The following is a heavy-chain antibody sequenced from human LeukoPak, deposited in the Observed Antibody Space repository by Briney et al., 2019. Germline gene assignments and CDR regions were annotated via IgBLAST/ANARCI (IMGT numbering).Heavy chain of an antibody. D-gene: IGHD3-9*01. Sequence: GASLKVSCKASGYTFTSYYMHWVRQAPGQGLEWVGVINPSGVSTINAQKFQGRVSMTRDTSTSTAYMELSSLRFDDTAVFYCARGQVSTGTLDYWGQGTLVTVSS. J-gene: IGHJ4*02. CDR2: INPSGVST. CDR1: GYTFTSYY. CDR3: ARGQVSTGTLDY. V-gene: IGHV1-46*01.